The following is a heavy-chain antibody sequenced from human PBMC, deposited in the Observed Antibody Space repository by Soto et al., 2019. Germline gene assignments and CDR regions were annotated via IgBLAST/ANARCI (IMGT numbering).Heavy chain of an antibody. Sequence: PSETLSLTCTVSGGSLSSYYWNWIRQPAGKGLEWIGRIYISGSTNYNPSLKSRVTMSVDTSKNQSSLKLSSVTAADTAVYYCARDNQQPEEYYYGLDVWGQGTTVTVSS. D-gene: IGHD6-13*01. V-gene: IGHV4-4*07. CDR2: IYISGST. CDR3: ARDNQQPEEYYYGLDV. J-gene: IGHJ6*02. CDR1: GGSLSSYY.